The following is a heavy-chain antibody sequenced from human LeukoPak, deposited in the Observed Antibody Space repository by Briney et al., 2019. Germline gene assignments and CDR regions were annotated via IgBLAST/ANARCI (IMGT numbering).Heavy chain of an antibody. V-gene: IGHV3-23*01. J-gene: IGHJ4*02. CDR3: AKDHTYYDFWSGYSAFYYFDY. Sequence: GGSLRLSCAASGFTFSSYAMSWVCQAPGKRLEWVSAISGSGGSTYYADSVKGRFTISRDNSKNTLYLQVNSLRAEDTAVYYCAKDHTYYDFWSGYSAFYYFDYWGQGTLVTVSS. CDR2: ISGSGGST. CDR1: GFTFSSYA. D-gene: IGHD3-3*01.